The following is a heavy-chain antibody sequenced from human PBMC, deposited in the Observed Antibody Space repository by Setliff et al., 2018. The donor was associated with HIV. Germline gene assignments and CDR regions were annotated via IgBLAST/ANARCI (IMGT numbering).Heavy chain of an antibody. V-gene: IGHV4-34*01. CDR2: VTHSGRT. CDR3: ARGVRDNSGWSSYYFDY. J-gene: IGHJ4*02. D-gene: IGHD6-19*01. CDR1: GSSISSNYY. Sequence: SETLSLTCTVSGSSISSNYYWAWIRQPPGKGLEWIGEVTHSGRTNYNPSLESRVTTSVDTSKKQFSLRLNSVTATDTALYYCARGVRDNSGWSSYYFDYWGQGTLVTVSS.